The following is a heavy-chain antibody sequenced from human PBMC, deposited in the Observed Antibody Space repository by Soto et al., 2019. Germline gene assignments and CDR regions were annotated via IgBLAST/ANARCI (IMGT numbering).Heavy chain of an antibody. CDR1: GGTFSKDA. CDR3: TRVLGYTFEPGKTRYYAMDV. D-gene: IGHD5-18*01. V-gene: IGHV1-69*01. Sequence: QVQLVQSGAEVKKPGSSVTVSWKTSGGTFSKDAINWVRQAPGQGLEWMGLLIPVFGSPIYAQKFQGRIRITADESTSTAFMDLSSLRSEDTAVYYCTRVLGYTFEPGKTRYYAMDVWGQGTTVSVSS. CDR2: LIPVFGSP. J-gene: IGHJ6*02.